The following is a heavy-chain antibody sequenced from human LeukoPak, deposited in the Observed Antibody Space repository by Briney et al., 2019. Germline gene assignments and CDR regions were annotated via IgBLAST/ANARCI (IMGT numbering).Heavy chain of an antibody. CDR2: IYYSGST. CDR1: GGSISSSTYY. V-gene: IGHV4-39*01. D-gene: IGHD4-17*01. J-gene: IGHJ5*02. Sequence: SETLSLTCTVSGGSISSSTYYWGWIRQPPGKGLEWIGSIYYSGSTYYNPSPKSRVTISVDTSKNQFSLKLSSVTAADTAVYYCARHPRGDYVFGPWGQGTLVTVSS. CDR3: ARHPRGDYVFGP.